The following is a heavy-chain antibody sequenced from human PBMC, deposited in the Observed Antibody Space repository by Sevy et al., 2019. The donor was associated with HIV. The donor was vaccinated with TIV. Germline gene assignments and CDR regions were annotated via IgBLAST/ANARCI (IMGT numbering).Heavy chain of an antibody. V-gene: IGHV3-7*01. CDR3: ARGLADWGSFRYSA. CDR1: GFTFSTYW. J-gene: IGHJ5*02. CDR2: IKQDGTDE. D-gene: IGHD3-16*02. Sequence: GGSLRLSCAASGFTFSTYWMTWVRQAPGKGLEWVANIKQDGTDEEYVDSVKGRFTISSVNAKKTRYLRLDSLRAEDTAVYFCARGLADWGSFRYSAWGQGTLVTVSS.